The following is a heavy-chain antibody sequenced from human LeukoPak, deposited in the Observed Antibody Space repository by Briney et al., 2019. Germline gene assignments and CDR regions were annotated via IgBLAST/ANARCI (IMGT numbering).Heavy chain of an antibody. J-gene: IGHJ4*02. CDR1: GGSISSSSYY. CDR3: ARRPSGYYYGSGSYYNPIDY. CDR2: IYYSGST. D-gene: IGHD3-10*01. Sequence: PSETLSLTCTVSGGSISSSSYYWGRIRQPPGKGLEWIGSIYYSGSTYYNPSLKSRVTISVDTSKNQFSLKLSSVTAADTAVYYCARRPSGYYYGSGSYYNPIDYWGQGTLVTVSS. V-gene: IGHV4-39*01.